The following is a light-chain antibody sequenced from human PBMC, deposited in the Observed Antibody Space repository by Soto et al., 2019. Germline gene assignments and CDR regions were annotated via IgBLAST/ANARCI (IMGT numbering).Light chain of an antibody. CDR2: DVS. CDR3: SSYTGRSNLVV. Sequence: QSALTQPASVSGSPGQSITISCTGTSSDVGGYNYVSWYQQHPGKAPKLMIYDVSNRPSGVSNRFSGSKSGNTASLTISGLQVEDEADYYCSSYTGRSNLVVFGGGTNVTVL. V-gene: IGLV2-14*01. J-gene: IGLJ2*01. CDR1: SSDVGGYNY.